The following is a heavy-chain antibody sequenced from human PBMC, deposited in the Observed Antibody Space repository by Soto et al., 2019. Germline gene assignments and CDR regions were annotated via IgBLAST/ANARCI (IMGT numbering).Heavy chain of an antibody. CDR3: VSDRGCGHASVPHS. V-gene: IGHV3-30*03. J-gene: IGHJ4*02. Sequence: QAQLVESGGGVVQPGRSLRLSCAASGFAFSSYGMHWVRQAPGTGLEWVAVISYDGSLQHYADSVKGRFTISRDNSKNMVLLQMSSLRAEDTAVYYCVSDRGCGHASVPHSWGQGTLVSVSS. D-gene: IGHD3-10*01. CDR2: ISYDGSLQ. CDR1: GFAFSSYG.